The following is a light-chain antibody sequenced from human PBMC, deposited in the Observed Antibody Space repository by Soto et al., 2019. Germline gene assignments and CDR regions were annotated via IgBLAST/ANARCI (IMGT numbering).Light chain of an antibody. CDR2: GES. CDR3: QXYGSSLLT. Sequence: EIVLTQSPGTLSLSPGQRATLSCRASQSVSSSYLAWYQQNTGQAPRILIYGESSRATGIPDRLSGSGSGTDFTLTISSLEPEDFAVYYCQXYGSSLLTCGGGTKVDI. CDR1: QSVSSSY. V-gene: IGKV3-20*01. J-gene: IGKJ4*01.